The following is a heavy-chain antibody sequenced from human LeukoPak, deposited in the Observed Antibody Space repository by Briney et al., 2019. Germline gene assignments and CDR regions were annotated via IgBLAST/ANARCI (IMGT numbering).Heavy chain of an antibody. J-gene: IGHJ1*01. CDR3: ARGRPRTQWGSGWYSEYFQH. V-gene: IGHV4-34*01. CDR1: GGSFSGYY. CDR2: INHSGST. D-gene: IGHD6-19*01. Sequence: PSETLSLTCAVYGGSFSGYYWSWIRQPPGKGLEWIGEINHSGSTNYNPSLKSRVTISVDTSKNQFSLKLSSVTATDTAVYYCARGRPRTQWGSGWYSEYFQHWGQGTLVTVSS.